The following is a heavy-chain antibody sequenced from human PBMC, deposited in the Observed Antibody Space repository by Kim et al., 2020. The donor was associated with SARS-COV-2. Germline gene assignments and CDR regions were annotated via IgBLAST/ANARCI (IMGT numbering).Heavy chain of an antibody. CDR2: IVVGSGNT. CDR1: GFTFTSSA. D-gene: IGHD2-21*01. Sequence: SVKVSCKASGFTFTSSAMQWVRQARGQRLEWIGWIVVGSGNTNYAQKFQERVTITRDMSTSTAYMELSSLRSEDTAVYYCAAGWGSGPDAFDIWGQGTMVTVSS. J-gene: IGHJ3*02. V-gene: IGHV1-58*02. CDR3: AAGWGSGPDAFDI.